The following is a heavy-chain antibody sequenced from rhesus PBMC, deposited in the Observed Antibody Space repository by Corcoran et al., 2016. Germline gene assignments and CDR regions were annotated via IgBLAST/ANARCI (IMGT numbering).Heavy chain of an antibody. CDR1: GGSISGGYG. Sequence: QVQLQESGPGLLKPSETLSLTCAVSGGSISGGYGCGWIRQPPGKGLVWIGYIFGGEGNTRHTPSLKSLGTISPATSTNQCFRNGSSVTAADTAGYYWARYFGCTGSDCYLDYWGQGVLVTVSS. V-gene: IGHV4-76*01. CDR2: IFGGEGNT. CDR3: ARYFGCTGSDCYLDY. D-gene: IGHD2-21*01. J-gene: IGHJ4*01.